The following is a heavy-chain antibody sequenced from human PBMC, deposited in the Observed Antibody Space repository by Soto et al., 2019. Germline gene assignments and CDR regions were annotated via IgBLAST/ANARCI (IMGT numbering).Heavy chain of an antibody. Sequence: EVQLLESGGGLVQPGGSLRLSCAASGFTFSSYAMSWVRQAPGKGLEWVSAISGSGCSTYYADSVKGRFTISRDNSKNTLYLQMNSLRAEDTAVYYCAKGSGYDRRTQVYYYYMDVWGKGTTVTVSS. CDR1: GFTFSSYA. CDR2: ISGSGCST. V-gene: IGHV3-23*01. D-gene: IGHD5-12*01. J-gene: IGHJ6*03. CDR3: AKGSGYDRRTQVYYYYMDV.